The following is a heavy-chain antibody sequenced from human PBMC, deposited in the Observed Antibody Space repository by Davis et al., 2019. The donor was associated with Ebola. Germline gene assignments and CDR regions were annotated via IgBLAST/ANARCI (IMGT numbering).Heavy chain of an antibody. V-gene: IGHV3-23*01. Sequence: GGSLRLSCTASGLTFTTSAMSWVRQAPGKGLEWVSGVSDSGGSTYYAASVKGRFTISRDNSRNTLYLQMNSLKTEDTAVYYCTTASGGGSRLSYYYGMDVWGQGTTVTVSS. D-gene: IGHD2-15*01. CDR1: GLTFTTSA. CDR2: VSDSGGST. CDR3: TTASGGGSRLSYYYGMDV. J-gene: IGHJ6*02.